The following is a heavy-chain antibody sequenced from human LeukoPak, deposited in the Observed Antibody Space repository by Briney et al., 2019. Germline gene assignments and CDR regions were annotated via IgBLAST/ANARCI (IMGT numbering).Heavy chain of an antibody. CDR3: ARVTRYSSGWFDS. J-gene: IGHJ5*01. CDR2: ISSGGSTK. Sequence: PGGSLRLSCAAPGFTFSSYEMSWVRQAPGKGLEWVSYISSGGSTKHYTDSVKGRLTISRDNAKNSLYLQMNGLRAEDTAVYYCARVTRYSSGWFDSWGQGTLVTVSS. V-gene: IGHV3-48*03. CDR1: GFTFSSYE. D-gene: IGHD6-19*01.